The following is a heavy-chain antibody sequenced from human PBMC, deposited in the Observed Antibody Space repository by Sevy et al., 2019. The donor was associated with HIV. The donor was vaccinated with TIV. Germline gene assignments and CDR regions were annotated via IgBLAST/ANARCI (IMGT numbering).Heavy chain of an antibody. CDR1: GYTFNTYD. V-gene: IGHV1-8*01. Sequence: ASLKVSCKASGYTFNTYDINWVRQAPGQGLEWVGWMTPNSGDTGYAQNFQGRVTLTRDTSTNTAYMELISLSSDDTAVYYCARNKYATGHFDYWGQGTLVTVSS. J-gene: IGHJ4*02. D-gene: IGHD2-2*01. CDR2: MTPNSGDT. CDR3: ARNKYATGHFDY.